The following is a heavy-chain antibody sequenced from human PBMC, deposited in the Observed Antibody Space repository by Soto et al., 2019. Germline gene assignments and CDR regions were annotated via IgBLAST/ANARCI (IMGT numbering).Heavy chain of an antibody. CDR2: IIPIFGTA. CDR3: ARGEAAAGTRIDY. V-gene: IGHV1-69*13. J-gene: IGHJ4*02. CDR1: GGTFSSYA. Sequence: SVKVSCKASGGTFSSYAISWVRQAPGQGLEWMGGIIPIFGTANYAQKFQGRVTITADESTSTAYMELSSLRSEDTAVYYCARGEAAAGTRIDYWGQGTLLTVSA. D-gene: IGHD6-13*01.